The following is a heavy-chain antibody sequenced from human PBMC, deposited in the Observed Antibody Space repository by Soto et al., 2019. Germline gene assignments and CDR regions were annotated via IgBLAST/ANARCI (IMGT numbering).Heavy chain of an antibody. J-gene: IGHJ4*02. Sequence: GASVKVSCKASGYTFTGYYIHWVRQAPGQGLEWMGFINPSGGSATLAQKFQGRVTVTRDTSTSTVYMELTILRSEDAAVYYCARDYLSSKLSLSYFDFWGQGTLVTVSS. D-gene: IGHD2-2*01. V-gene: IGHV1-46*01. CDR2: INPSGGSA. CDR3: ARDYLSSKLSLSYFDF. CDR1: GYTFTGYY.